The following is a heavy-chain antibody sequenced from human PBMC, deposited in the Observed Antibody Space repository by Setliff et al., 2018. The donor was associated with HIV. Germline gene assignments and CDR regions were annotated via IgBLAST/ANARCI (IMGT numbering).Heavy chain of an antibody. CDR3: AKTIGRYFDIFDN. CDR2: ISSSGNT. V-gene: IGHV4-39*05. J-gene: IGHJ4*02. Sequence: SETPSLTRTVPGGSISSTSYYWGWFRQTPGTGLEWIWSISSSGNTHYNPSLKSRVTTSVDTPKNQFSLKLNSVTAADTAVYYCAKTIGRYFDIFDNWGQGTLVTVSS. CDR1: GGSISSTSYY. D-gene: IGHD3-9*01.